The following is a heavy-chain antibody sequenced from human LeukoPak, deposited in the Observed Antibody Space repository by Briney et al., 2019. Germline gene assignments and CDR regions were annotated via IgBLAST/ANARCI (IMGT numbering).Heavy chain of an antibody. D-gene: IGHD3-3*01. V-gene: IGHV3-15*07. Sequence: GGSLRLSCAASGFTFSNAWMNWVRQAPGKGLEWVGRIKSKTDGGTTDYAAPVKGRFTISRDDSKNTLYLQMNSLKTEDTAVYYCTTGPNYDFWSGYYKQYYFDYWGQGTLVTVSS. CDR2: IKSKTDGGTT. CDR1: GFTFSNAW. J-gene: IGHJ4*02. CDR3: TTGPNYDFWSGYYKQYYFDY.